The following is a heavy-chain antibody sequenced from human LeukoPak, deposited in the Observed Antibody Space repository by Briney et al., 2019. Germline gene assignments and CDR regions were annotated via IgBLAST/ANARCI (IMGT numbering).Heavy chain of an antibody. D-gene: IGHD3-22*01. Sequence: GESLKISCKGSGYSFTSYWIGWARQMPGKGLEWMGIIYPGDSDTRYSPSFQGQVTISADKSISTAYLQWSSLKASDTAMYYCARHDNYYDSSGPIDYWGQGTLVTVSS. CDR2: IYPGDSDT. CDR1: GYSFTSYW. V-gene: IGHV5-51*01. CDR3: ARHDNYYDSSGPIDY. J-gene: IGHJ4*02.